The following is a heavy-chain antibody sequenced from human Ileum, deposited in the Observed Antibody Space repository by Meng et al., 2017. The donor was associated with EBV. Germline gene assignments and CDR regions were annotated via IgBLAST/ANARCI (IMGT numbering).Heavy chain of an antibody. CDR1: GGSFSSRKYY. J-gene: IGHJ4*02. Sequence: QLQLQESGPGLVKPSETLSRTCSVSGGSFSSRKYYWGWIRQPPGKALEWIASIYYSGTTYYNPSLQSRVSTSVDKSKNQVSLNMTSMTAADTAVYYCASRELAPFDYWGQGTLVTVSS. CDR2: IYYSGTT. V-gene: IGHV4-39*07. D-gene: IGHD1-26*01. CDR3: ASRELAPFDY.